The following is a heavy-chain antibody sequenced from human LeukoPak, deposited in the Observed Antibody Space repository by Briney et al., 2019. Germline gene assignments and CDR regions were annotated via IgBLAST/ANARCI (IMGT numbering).Heavy chain of an antibody. J-gene: IGHJ3*02. V-gene: IGHV4-4*07. CDR1: GGSISNYY. Sequence: SETLSLTCTVSGGSISNYYWSWIRQPAGKGLEWIGRKYARGSSNYNPPVQSRVTMSVDTSKNQFSLELRSVTAADTAVYYCARGRYCSADICTGGDSFDIWGQGTVVSVSP. D-gene: IGHD2-15*01. CDR2: KYARGSS. CDR3: ARGRYCSADICTGGDSFDI.